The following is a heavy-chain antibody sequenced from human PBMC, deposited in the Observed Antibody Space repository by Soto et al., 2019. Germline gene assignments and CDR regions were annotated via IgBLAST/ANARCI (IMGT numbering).Heavy chain of an antibody. CDR1: GGSISSGGYY. D-gene: IGHD3-3*01. CDR2: IYYSGST. J-gene: IGHJ6*03. V-gene: IGHV4-31*03. CDR3: ARTLTRTIPYYYMDV. Sequence: QVQLQESGPGLVKPSQTLSLTCTVSGGSISSGGYYWSWIRQHPGKGLEWIGYIYYSGSTYYNPSLKSRVTISVDTSKNQFSLKLSSVTAADTAVYYCARTLTRTIPYYYMDVWGKGTTVTVSS.